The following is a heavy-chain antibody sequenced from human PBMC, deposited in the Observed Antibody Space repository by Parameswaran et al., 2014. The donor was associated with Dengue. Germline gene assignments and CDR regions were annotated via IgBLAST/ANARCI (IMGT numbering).Heavy chain of an antibody. CDR2: MKQDGSEE. V-gene: IGHV3-7*04. D-gene: IGHD5-18*01. CDR3: ARGWMQPPY. Sequence: VRQAPGKGLEWVASMKQDGSEEYYVDSVKGRFTISRDNAKNSVFLQMNSLTVEDTALYYCARGWMQPPYWGQGTLVTVSS. J-gene: IGHJ4*02.